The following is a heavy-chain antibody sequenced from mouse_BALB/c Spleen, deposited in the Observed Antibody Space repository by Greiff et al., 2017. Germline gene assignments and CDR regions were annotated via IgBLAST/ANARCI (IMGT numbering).Heavy chain of an antibody. CDR3: AREGMDGNAY. D-gene: IGHD2-1*01. CDR2: INPNNGGT. CDR1: GYTFTDYN. V-gene: IGHV1-18*01. Sequence: EVQLQQSGPELVKPGASVKIPCKASGYTFTDYNMDWVKQSHGKSLEWIGDINPNNGGTIYNQKFKGKATLTVDKSSSTAYMELRSLTSEDTAVYYCAREGMDGNAYWGQGTLVTVSA. J-gene: IGHJ3*01.